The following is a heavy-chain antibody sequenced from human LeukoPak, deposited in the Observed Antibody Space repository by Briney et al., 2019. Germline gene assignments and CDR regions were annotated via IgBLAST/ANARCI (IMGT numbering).Heavy chain of an antibody. CDR2: INHSGSN. CDR3: ATVVVAAHDAFDI. CDR1: GGSFSGYY. D-gene: IGHD2-15*01. V-gene: IGHV4-34*01. J-gene: IGHJ3*02. Sequence: PSETLSLTCAVYGGSFSGYYWSWIRQSPGKGLEWIGEINHSGSNNYNPSLKSRVTISVDTSKNQFSLKLISVTAADTAVYYCATVVVAAHDAFDIWGQGTMVTVSS.